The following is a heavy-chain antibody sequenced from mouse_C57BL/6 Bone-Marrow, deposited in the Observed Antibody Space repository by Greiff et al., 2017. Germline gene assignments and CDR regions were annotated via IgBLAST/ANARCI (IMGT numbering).Heavy chain of an antibody. V-gene: IGHV1-69*01. CDR3: ARERITTGVATPFDY. J-gene: IGHJ2*01. CDR1: GYTFTSYW. CDR2: IDPSDSYT. Sequence: QVQLKQPGAELVMPGASVKLSCKASGYTFTSYWMHWVKQRPGQGLEWIGEIDPSDSYTNYNQKFKGKSTLTVDKSSSTAYMQLSSLTSEDSAVYYCARERITTGVATPFDYWGQGTTLTVSS. D-gene: IGHD1-1*01.